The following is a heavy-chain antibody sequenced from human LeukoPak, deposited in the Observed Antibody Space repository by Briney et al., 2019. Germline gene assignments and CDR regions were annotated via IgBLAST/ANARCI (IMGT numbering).Heavy chain of an antibody. D-gene: IGHD3-10*01. CDR3: ARDKLEYYYGSS. CDR1: GSTFSSYA. J-gene: IGHJ4*02. Sequence: ASVKVSCKASGSTFSSYAISWVRQAPGQGLEWMGGIIPIFGTANYAQKFQGRVTITADESTSTAYMELSSLRSEDTAVYYCARDKLEYYYGSSWGQGTLVTVSS. CDR2: IIPIFGTA. V-gene: IGHV1-69*13.